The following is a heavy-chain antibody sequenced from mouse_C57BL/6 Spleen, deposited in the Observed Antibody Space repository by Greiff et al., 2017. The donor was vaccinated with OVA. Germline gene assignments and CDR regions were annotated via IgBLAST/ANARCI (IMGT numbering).Heavy chain of an antibody. Sequence: EVKLQESGPGLVKPSQSLSLTCSVTGYSITSGYYWNWIRQFPGNKLEWMGYISYDGSNNYNPSLKNRISITRDTSKNQFFLKLNSVTTEDTATYYCARGITVVAFDYWGQGTTLTVSS. V-gene: IGHV3-6*01. CDR2: ISYDGSN. J-gene: IGHJ2*01. CDR1: GYSITSGYY. CDR3: ARGITVVAFDY. D-gene: IGHD1-1*01.